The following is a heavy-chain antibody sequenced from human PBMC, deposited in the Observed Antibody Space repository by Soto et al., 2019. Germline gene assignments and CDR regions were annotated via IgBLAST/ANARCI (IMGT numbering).Heavy chain of an antibody. D-gene: IGHD3-22*01. J-gene: IGHJ6*02. CDR2: INHSGST. CDR3: ARGYTYYYDSRSYGMDV. V-gene: IGHV4-34*01. Sequence: SETLSLTCVVYGGSFLAYYYSWIRQPPGKGLEWIGEINHSGSTNYNPSLKSRVTISIDTSRSQFYLKLTSVTAADTAVYYCARGYTYYYDSRSYGMDVWGQGTTVT. CDR1: GGSFLAYY.